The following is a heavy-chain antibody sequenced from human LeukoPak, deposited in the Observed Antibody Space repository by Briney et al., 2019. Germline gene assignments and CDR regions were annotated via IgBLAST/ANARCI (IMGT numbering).Heavy chain of an antibody. CDR3: ARGLGYCSSTSCFTDY. CDR2: ISSSSSYI. D-gene: IGHD2-2*02. Sequence: GGSLRLSCAASGLTFSNYNMNWVRQAPGKGLEWVSSISSSSSYIYYADSVKGRFTISRDNAKNSLYLQMNSLRAEDTAVYYCARGLGYCSSTSCFTDYWGQGTLVTVSS. CDR1: GLTFSNYN. J-gene: IGHJ4*02. V-gene: IGHV3-21*01.